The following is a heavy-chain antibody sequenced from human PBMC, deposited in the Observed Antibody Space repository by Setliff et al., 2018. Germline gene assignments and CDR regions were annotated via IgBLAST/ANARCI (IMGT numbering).Heavy chain of an antibody. CDR3: ARLDGAGLWSHYYYYYMDV. V-gene: IGHV4-39*01. Sequence: SETLSLPCTVSGGSISSSSYYWGWIRQPPGKGLEWIGSTYYRGSTYYNPSLKSRVTISVDTSKNQFSLKLSSVTAADTAVYYCARLDGAGLWSHYYYYYMDVWGKGTTGTVS. CDR2: TYYRGST. D-gene: IGHD5-18*01. CDR1: GGSISSSSYY. J-gene: IGHJ6*03.